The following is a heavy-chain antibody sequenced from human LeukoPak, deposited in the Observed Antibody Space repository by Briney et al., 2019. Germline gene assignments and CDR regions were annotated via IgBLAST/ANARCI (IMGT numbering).Heavy chain of an antibody. V-gene: IGHV1-2*02. D-gene: IGHD6-13*01. CDR2: INPNSGDT. CDR1: GYTFTGYY. CDR3: AREGSIASAATFDY. J-gene: IGHJ4*02. Sequence: GASVKVSCKASGYTFTGYYMHWVRQAPGQGLEWMGWINPNSGDTNYAQKFQGRVTMTWDTSINTAYMELSRLRCDDTAEYYCAREGSIASAATFDYWGQGTLVTVPS.